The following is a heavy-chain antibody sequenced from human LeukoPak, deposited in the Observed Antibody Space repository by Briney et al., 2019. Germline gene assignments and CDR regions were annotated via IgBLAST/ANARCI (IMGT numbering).Heavy chain of an antibody. J-gene: IGHJ4*02. D-gene: IGHD1-26*01. Sequence: SETLSLTCTVSGGSVSSGSYDWSWIRQPPGTGLEWIGYIYYSGSTNYNPSLKSRVTISVDTSKNQFSLKLSSVTAADTAVYYCARATPGSYFDYWGQGTLVTVSS. V-gene: IGHV4-61*01. CDR1: GGSVSSGSYD. CDR3: ARATPGSYFDY. CDR2: IYYSGST.